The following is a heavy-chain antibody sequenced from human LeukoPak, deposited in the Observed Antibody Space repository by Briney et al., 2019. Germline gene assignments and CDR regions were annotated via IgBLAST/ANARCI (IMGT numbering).Heavy chain of an antibody. Sequence: SETLSLTCAVYGGSFSGYYWSWIRQPPGKGLEWIGSIYYSGSTHYNPSLKSRVTISVDTSKNQISLKLSSMTAADTAVYYCARMALRYFDWLFAYFNYWGQGTLVTVSS. V-gene: IGHV4-34*01. CDR1: GGSFSGYY. CDR3: ARMALRYFDWLFAYFNY. D-gene: IGHD3-9*01. J-gene: IGHJ4*02. CDR2: IYYSGST.